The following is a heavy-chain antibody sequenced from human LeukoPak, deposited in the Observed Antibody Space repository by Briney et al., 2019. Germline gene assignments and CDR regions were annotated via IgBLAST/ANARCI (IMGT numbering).Heavy chain of an antibody. V-gene: IGHV3-11*01. Sequence: GGSLRLSCAASGFTFSDYYMSWIRQAPGKGLEWVSYISSSGSTIYYADSVKGRFTISRDNAKNSLYLQMNSLRAEDTAVYYCAIQKSDSSPPAAAFDIWGQGTMVTVSS. J-gene: IGHJ3*02. CDR2: ISSSGSTI. D-gene: IGHD3-22*01. CDR1: GFTFSDYY. CDR3: AIQKSDSSPPAAAFDI.